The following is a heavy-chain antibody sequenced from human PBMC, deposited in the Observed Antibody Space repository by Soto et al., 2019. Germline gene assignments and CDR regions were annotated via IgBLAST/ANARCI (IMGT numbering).Heavy chain of an antibody. Sequence: SVKVSCKASGFTFTSSAVQWVRQARGQRLEWIGWIVVGSGNANYAQKFQERVTITRDMSTSTAYMELSSLRSEDTAVYYCAAWGGRTYYSESSGYRDAFDIWGQGTMVTVTS. V-gene: IGHV1-58*01. CDR2: IVVGSGNA. CDR3: AAWGGRTYYSESSGYRDAFDI. J-gene: IGHJ3*02. D-gene: IGHD3-22*01. CDR1: GFTFTSSA.